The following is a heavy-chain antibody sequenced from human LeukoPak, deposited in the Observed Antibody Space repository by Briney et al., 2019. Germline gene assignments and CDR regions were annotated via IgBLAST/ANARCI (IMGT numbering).Heavy chain of an antibody. CDR1: GASFSGHY. V-gene: IGHV4-34*01. Sequence: PSETLSLTCGVSGASFSGHYWTWIRQPPGKGLEWIGEINHSGGTNYNMSLKSRVTISVDPSKKQFSLKLRSVTAEDTAVYYCATDRYYGSGSYYKFDYWGQGILVTVSS. CDR2: INHSGGT. J-gene: IGHJ4*02. CDR3: ATDRYYGSGSYYKFDY. D-gene: IGHD3-10*01.